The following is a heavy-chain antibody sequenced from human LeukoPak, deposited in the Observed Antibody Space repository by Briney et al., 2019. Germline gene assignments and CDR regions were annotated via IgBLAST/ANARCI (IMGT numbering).Heavy chain of an antibody. CDR3: ARIHDYGDYGGWFDP. CDR1: GGSFSGYC. V-gene: IGHV4-34*01. D-gene: IGHD4-17*01. CDR2: INHSGST. Sequence: PSETLSLTCAVYGGSFSGYCWSWIRQPPGKGLEWIGEINHSGSTNYNPSLKSRVAISVDTSKNQFSLKLSSVTAADTAVYYCARIHDYGDYGGWFDPWGQGTLVTVSS. J-gene: IGHJ5*02.